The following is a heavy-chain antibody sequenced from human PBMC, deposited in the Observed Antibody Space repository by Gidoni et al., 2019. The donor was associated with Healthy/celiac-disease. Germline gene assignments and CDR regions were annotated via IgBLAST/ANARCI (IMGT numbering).Heavy chain of an antibody. D-gene: IGHD3-9*01. J-gene: IGHJ3*02. Sequence: EVQLVQSGAEVKKPGESLKISCKGSGYSVTSYWIGWVRQMPGKGLEWMGIIYPGDSDTRYSPSFQGQVTISADKSISTAYLQWSSLKASDTAMYYCARQLLRYFDWSDAFDIWGQGTMVTVSS. V-gene: IGHV5-51*01. CDR1: GYSVTSYW. CDR2: IYPGDSDT. CDR3: ARQLLRYFDWSDAFDI.